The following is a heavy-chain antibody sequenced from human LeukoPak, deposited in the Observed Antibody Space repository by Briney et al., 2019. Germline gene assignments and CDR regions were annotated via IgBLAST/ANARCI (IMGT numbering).Heavy chain of an antibody. CDR1: GGSISSGSYY. V-gene: IGHV4-61*02. CDR3: ARVAHYDFWSGYFGY. Sequence: SETLSLTCTVSGGSISSGSYYWSWIRQPAGKGLEWIGRIYTSGSTNYNPSLKSRVTISVDTSKNQFSLKLSSVTAADTAVYYCARVAHYDFWSGYFGYWGQGTLVTVSS. J-gene: IGHJ4*02. CDR2: IYTSGST. D-gene: IGHD3-3*01.